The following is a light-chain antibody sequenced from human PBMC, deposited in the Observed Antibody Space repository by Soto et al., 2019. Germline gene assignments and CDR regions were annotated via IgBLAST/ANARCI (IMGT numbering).Light chain of an antibody. J-gene: IGLJ3*02. CDR2: DVS. Sequence: QSALTQPASVSGSPGQSITISCTGTSSDVGGYNYVSWYQQHPGKAPKLMIYDVSNRPSGVSNRFSGSKSGNTASLTISGLQAEDEAEYYCSSYTSSSTLHWVFGGGTKLTVL. V-gene: IGLV2-14*01. CDR1: SSDVGGYNY. CDR3: SSYTSSSTLHWV.